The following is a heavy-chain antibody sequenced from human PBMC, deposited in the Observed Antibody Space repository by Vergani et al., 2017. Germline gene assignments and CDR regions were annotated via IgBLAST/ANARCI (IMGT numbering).Heavy chain of an antibody. CDR2: VSGYNGDT. CDR3: ARGTTGTTDPGGYYYGMDV. V-gene: IGHV1-18*01. CDR1: GYIFSNYG. J-gene: IGHJ6*02. D-gene: IGHD1-1*01. Sequence: QIHLVQSGGEVKKPGASVKVSCKASGYIFSNYGIIWVRQAPGQRLEWVGWVSGYNGDTNYAQKFQGRGTMTKDTSTSTAYMEVRSLRSDDTAVYYCARGTTGTTDPGGYYYGMDVWGQGTTVTVSS.